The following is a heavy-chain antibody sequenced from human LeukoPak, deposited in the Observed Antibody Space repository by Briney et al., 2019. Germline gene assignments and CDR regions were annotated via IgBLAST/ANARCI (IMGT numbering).Heavy chain of an antibody. CDR3: ARSDFGGNSFDY. J-gene: IGHJ4*02. D-gene: IGHD4-23*01. V-gene: IGHV5-51*01. CDR2: IYPSDSAT. Sequence: GASLEISWQGSGSSFTTHWIGGGRPLPGKGVGWGWIIYPSDSATHSRPSFQDEVIISAATTSRTSYHQWTSLKASDTAMYYCARSDFGGNSFDYWGQGTLVTVSS. CDR1: GSSFTTHW.